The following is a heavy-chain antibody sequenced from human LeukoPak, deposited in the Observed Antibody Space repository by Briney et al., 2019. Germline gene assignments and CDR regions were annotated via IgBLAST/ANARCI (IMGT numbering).Heavy chain of an antibody. V-gene: IGHV3-21*01. J-gene: IGHJ5*02. CDR2: ISSSSSYI. Sequence: PGGSLRLSCAASGFTFSSYIMNWVRRAPGKGLEWLSSISSSSSYIYYADSVKGRFTISRDNAKNSLYLQMNSLRAEDTAVYYCARARSNYRPNWFDPWGQGTLVTVSS. D-gene: IGHD1-26*01. CDR3: ARARSNYRPNWFDP. CDR1: GFTFSSYI.